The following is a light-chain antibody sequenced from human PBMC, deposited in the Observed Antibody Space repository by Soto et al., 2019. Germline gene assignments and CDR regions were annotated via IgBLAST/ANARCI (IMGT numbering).Light chain of an antibody. CDR2: DAS. CDR3: QQRINWPPKFT. J-gene: IGKJ3*01. CDR1: QSVSSY. V-gene: IGKV3-11*01. Sequence: EIVLTQSPATLSLSPGERATLSCRASQSVSSYLAWYQQKPGQAPRLLIYDASNRATGIPARFSGSGSGTDFTLTISSLEPEDFAVYYCQQRINWPPKFTFGPGTKVDIK.